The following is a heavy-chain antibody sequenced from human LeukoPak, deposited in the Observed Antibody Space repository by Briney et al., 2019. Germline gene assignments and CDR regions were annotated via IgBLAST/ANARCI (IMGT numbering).Heavy chain of an antibody. V-gene: IGHV3-9*01. CDR1: GFTFDDYA. J-gene: IGHJ4*02. CDR3: AKASSLYYDSSGYYPDRFDY. Sequence: GGSLRLSCAASGFTFDDYAMHWVRQAPGRGLEWVSGISWNSGSIGYADSLKGRFTISRDNAKNSLYLQMNSLRAEDTALHYCAKASSLYYDSSGYYPDRFDYWGQGTLVTVSS. D-gene: IGHD3-22*01. CDR2: ISWNSGSI.